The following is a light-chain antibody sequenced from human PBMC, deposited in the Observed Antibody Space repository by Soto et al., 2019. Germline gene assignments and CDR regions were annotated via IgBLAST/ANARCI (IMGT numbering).Light chain of an antibody. V-gene: IGLV2-14*01. CDR1: SSDIGGFYY. Sequence: VLTQPASVSGSPGQSITISCTGTSSDIGGFYYVSWYQHHPGKDPKLMIYQVSNRPSGVSNRFSGSKSGNTASLTISGLQAEDEADYFCSSYSSSSTFYVFGAGTKVTVL. J-gene: IGLJ1*01. CDR3: SSYSSSSTFYV. CDR2: QVS.